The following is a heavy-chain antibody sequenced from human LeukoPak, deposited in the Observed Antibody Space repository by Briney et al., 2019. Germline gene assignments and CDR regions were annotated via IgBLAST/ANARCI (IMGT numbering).Heavy chain of an antibody. V-gene: IGHV1-18*01. CDR2: ISAYNGNT. CDR3: ARVSGNYYDSSGYYYYGY. D-gene: IGHD3-22*01. Sequence: ASVKVSCKASGYTFTSYGISWVRQAPGQGLEWMGWISAYNGNTNYAQKLQGRVTMTTDTSTSTAYMELSRLRSDDTAVYYCARVSGNYYDSSGYYYYGYWGQGTLVTVSS. CDR1: GYTFTSYG. J-gene: IGHJ4*02.